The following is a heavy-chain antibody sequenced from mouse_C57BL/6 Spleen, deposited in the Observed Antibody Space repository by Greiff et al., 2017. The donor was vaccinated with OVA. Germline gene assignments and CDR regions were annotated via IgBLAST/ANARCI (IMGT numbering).Heavy chain of an antibody. CDR1: GYTFTSYW. Sequence: QVQLQQSGAELAKPGASVKLSCKASGYTFTSYWMHWVKQRPGQGLEWIGYINPSSGYTKYNQKFKDKATLTADKSSSTAYMQLSSLTYEDSAVDYCARSRPSWYFDVWGTGTTVTVSS. J-gene: IGHJ1*03. CDR3: ARSRPSWYFDV. CDR2: INPSSGYT. V-gene: IGHV1-7*01.